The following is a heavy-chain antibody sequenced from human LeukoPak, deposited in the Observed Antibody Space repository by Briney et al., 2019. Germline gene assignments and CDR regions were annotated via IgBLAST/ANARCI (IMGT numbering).Heavy chain of an antibody. CDR3: ASRATGYSGYQGYFDY. CDR2: ISSSSSTI. V-gene: IGHV3-48*01. J-gene: IGHJ4*02. CDR1: GFTFSSYS. D-gene: IGHD5-12*01. Sequence: PGGSLRLSCAASGFTFSSYSMNWVRQAPGKGLEWVSYISSSSSTIYYADSVKGRFTISRDNAKNSLYLQMNSLRAEDTAVYYCASRATGYSGYQGYFDYWGQGTLATVSS.